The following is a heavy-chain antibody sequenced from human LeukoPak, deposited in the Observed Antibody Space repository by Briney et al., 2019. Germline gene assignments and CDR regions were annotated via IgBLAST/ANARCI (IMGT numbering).Heavy chain of an antibody. V-gene: IGHV1-2*02. Sequence: ASVTVSCTASGYTFTGYYMHWVRQAPGQGLEWMGWINPNSGGTNYAQKFQGRVTMTRDTSISTAYMELSRLRSDDTAVYYCARGVVRGTHYYYYYYMDVWGKGTTVTVSS. CDR3: ARGVVRGTHYYYYYYMDV. D-gene: IGHD3-10*01. J-gene: IGHJ6*03. CDR1: GYTFTGYY. CDR2: INPNSGGT.